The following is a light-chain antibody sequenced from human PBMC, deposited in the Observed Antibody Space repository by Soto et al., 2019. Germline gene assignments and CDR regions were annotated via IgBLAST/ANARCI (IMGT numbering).Light chain of an antibody. Sequence: VMTQSPATLSVSPGARAPLSCRARQTVRNNYLAWYQQNPGQAPRLLIYDASSRATGIPDRFSGSGSGTDFTLTISSLQPEDVATYYCQKYNSALSITFGQGTRLEIK. V-gene: IGKV3D-15*01. CDR1: QTVRNN. CDR2: DAS. CDR3: QKYNSALSIT. J-gene: IGKJ5*01.